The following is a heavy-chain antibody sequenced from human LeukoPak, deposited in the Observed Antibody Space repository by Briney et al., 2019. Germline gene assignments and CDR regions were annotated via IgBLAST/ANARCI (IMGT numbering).Heavy chain of an antibody. CDR2: IKQDGSEI. CDR1: GFTFSSNW. Sequence: PGGSLRLSCAASGFTFSSNWMSWVRQAPGKGLEWVGNIKQDGSEIYYVDSVKGRFTISRDNAKNSLYLQMNSLRAEDTAVYYCATQLKTTVVTPHGMDVWGQGTTVTVSS. V-gene: IGHV3-7*01. J-gene: IGHJ6*02. CDR3: ATQLKTTVVTPHGMDV. D-gene: IGHD4-23*01.